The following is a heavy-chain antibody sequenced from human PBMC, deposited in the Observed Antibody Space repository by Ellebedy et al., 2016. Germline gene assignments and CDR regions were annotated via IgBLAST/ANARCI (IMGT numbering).Heavy chain of an antibody. V-gene: IGHV3-53*01. Sequence: GESLKISXAASGVYFSYNYMTWVRQAPGKGLEWISGVSSRDEIHYADSVKGRFTISVDKSRDTLYLQMNSLRVEDTGVYYCAIDLPHNIAPHSWGQGTLVTVSS. CDR2: VSSRDEI. CDR1: GVYFSYNY. D-gene: IGHD1-14*01. CDR3: AIDLPHNIAPHS. J-gene: IGHJ4*02.